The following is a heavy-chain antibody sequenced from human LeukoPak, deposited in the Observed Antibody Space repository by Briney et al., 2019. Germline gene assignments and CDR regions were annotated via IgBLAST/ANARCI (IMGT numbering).Heavy chain of an antibody. CDR3: ARRDSSGYYNSNWFDP. Sequence: GGSLRLSCAASGFTFSSYWMHWVRQAPGKGLVWVSRINSDGSSTSYADSVKGRFTISRDNAKNTLYLQMNSLRAEDMAVYYCARRDSSGYYNSNWFDPWGQGTLVTVSS. V-gene: IGHV3-74*01. CDR1: GFTFSSYW. D-gene: IGHD3-22*01. J-gene: IGHJ5*02. CDR2: INSDGSST.